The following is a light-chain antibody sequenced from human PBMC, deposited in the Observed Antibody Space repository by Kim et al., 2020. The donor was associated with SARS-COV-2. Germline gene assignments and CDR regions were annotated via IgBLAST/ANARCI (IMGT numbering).Light chain of an antibody. CDR1: SSNIGSNY. V-gene: IGLV1-47*01. CDR3: AAWDDSLSGWG. J-gene: IGLJ3*02. Sequence: GQRVTLSYSGSSSNIGSNYVYWYQQLPETAHKLLFYRNSQRPSEVPDRFAGSKSGPSASLAICGLRSEDEAEYYCAAWDDSLSGWGFGEGTQRTVL. CDR2: RNS.